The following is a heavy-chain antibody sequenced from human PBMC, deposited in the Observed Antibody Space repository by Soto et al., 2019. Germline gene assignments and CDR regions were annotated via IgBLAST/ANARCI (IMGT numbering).Heavy chain of an antibody. CDR2: ISGSGGST. V-gene: IGHV3-23*01. J-gene: IGHJ5*02. D-gene: IGHD6-13*01. CDR3: AKASRRIAAAGTWTWFDP. CDR1: GFTFSSYA. Sequence: GGSLRLSCAASGFTFSSYAMSWVRQAPGKGLEWVSAISGSGGSTYYADSVKGRFTISRDNSKNTLYLQMNSLRAEDTAVYYCAKASRRIAAAGTWTWFDPWGQGTLVTVSS.